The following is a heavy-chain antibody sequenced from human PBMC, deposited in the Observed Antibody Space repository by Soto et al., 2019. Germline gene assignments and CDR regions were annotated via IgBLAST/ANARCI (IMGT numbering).Heavy chain of an antibody. J-gene: IGHJ6*02. V-gene: IGHV3-73*01. D-gene: IGHD1-20*01. CDR2: IRSKANSYAT. Sequence: VGSLRLSCAASGFTFIGSAMHWVRQASGKGLEWVGRIRSKANSYATAYAASVKGRFTISRDDSKNTAYLQMNSLKTEDTAVYYCTRRITGTSRVYYYYGMDVWGQGTTVTVSS. CDR3: TRRITGTSRVYYYYGMDV. CDR1: GFTFIGSA.